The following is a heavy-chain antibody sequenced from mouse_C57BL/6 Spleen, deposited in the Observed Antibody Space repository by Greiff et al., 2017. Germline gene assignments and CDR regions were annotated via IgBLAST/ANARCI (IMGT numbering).Heavy chain of an antibody. J-gene: IGHJ3*01. D-gene: IGHD2-3*01. Sequence: QVQLQQPGTELVKPGASVKLSCKASGYTFTSYWMHWVKQSPGQGLEWIGNINPSNGGTNYNEKFKSKATLTVDKSSSTAYMQLSSLTSEDSAVYYCARPVYDGYYWFAYWGQGTLVTVSA. CDR1: GYTFTSYW. V-gene: IGHV1-53*01. CDR3: ARPVYDGYYWFAY. CDR2: INPSNGGT.